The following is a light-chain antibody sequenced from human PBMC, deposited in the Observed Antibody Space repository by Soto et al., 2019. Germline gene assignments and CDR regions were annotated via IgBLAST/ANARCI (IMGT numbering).Light chain of an antibody. CDR1: GSAVGGYNF. V-gene: IGLV2-14*01. CDR2: DVS. Sequence: QSALTQPASVSGSPGQSITISCTGTGSAVGGYNFFSWYQQHPGKAPKLMIYDVSYRPSGVSNRFSGSKSGNTASLTISGLQAEDEADSYCSSYARSITHVLFGGGTQLTVL. CDR3: SSYARSITHVL. J-gene: IGLJ7*01.